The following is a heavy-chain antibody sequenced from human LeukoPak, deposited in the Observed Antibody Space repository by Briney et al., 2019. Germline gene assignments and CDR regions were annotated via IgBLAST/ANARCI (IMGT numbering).Heavy chain of an antibody. V-gene: IGHV3-21*01. CDR3: ARAPNSGSYDRLY. CDR2: ISSSSSYI. Sequence: GGSLRLSCAASGFTFSSYSMNWVRQAPGRGLEGVSSISSSSSYIYYADSVKGRFTISRDNAKNSLYLQMNSLRAEDTAVYYCARAPNSGSYDRLYWGQGTLVTVSS. CDR1: GFTFSSYS. J-gene: IGHJ4*02. D-gene: IGHD1-26*01.